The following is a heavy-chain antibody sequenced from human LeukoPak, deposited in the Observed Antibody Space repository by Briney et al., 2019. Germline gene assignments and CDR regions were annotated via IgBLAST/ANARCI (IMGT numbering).Heavy chain of an antibody. Sequence: GGSLRLSCAASGFTVSNAWMSWVRQAPGKGLEWVGRIKSKTDGGTTDYAAPVKGRFTISRDDSKNTLYLQMNSLKTEDTAVYYCTTVVVVPAAYDAFDIWGQGTMVTVSS. D-gene: IGHD2-2*01. J-gene: IGHJ3*02. CDR1: GFTVSNAW. CDR3: TTVVVVPAAYDAFDI. CDR2: IKSKTDGGTT. V-gene: IGHV3-15*01.